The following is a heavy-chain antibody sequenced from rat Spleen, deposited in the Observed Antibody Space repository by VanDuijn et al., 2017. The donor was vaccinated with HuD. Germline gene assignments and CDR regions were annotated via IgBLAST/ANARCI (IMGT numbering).Heavy chain of an antibody. CDR3: AKERDGGYAFAY. V-gene: IGHV5-58*01. Sequence: EVQLVETGGGLVQPGRSLKLSCVASGFTFNNYWMYWVRQAPGRGLEWVSSINTDGGSTYYPDSVKGRFTISRDNAQNTVYLQMNSLRSEDTATYYGAKERDGGYAFAYWGQGASVTVSS. D-gene: IGHD1-11*01. J-gene: IGHJ4*01. CDR1: GFTFNNYW. CDR2: INTDGGST.